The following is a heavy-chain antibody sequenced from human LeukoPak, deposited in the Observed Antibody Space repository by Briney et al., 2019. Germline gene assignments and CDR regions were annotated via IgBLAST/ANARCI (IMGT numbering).Heavy chain of an antibody. CDR3: ARGRDCSSTSCYTPEAYYYCYMDV. J-gene: IGHJ6*03. Sequence: GGSLRLSCAASGFTFSSYSMNWVRQAPGKGLEWVSSISSSSSYIYYADSVKGRFTISRDNAKNSLYLQMNSLRAEDTAVYYCARGRDCSSTSCYTPEAYYYCYMDVWGKGTTVTVSS. CDR2: ISSSSSYI. CDR1: GFTFSSYS. V-gene: IGHV3-21*01. D-gene: IGHD2-2*02.